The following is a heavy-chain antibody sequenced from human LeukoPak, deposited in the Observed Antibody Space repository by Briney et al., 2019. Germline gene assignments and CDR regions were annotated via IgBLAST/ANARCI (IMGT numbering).Heavy chain of an antibody. V-gene: IGHV4-59*11. J-gene: IGHJ3*02. Sequence: SETLSLTCTVSGGSIISHYWSWMRQPPGKGLEWIGFVYYSGRTRYNPSLQSRLTMSVDTSENDFSLKLTSVTAADTAVYYCARLLNNDNSGDPDTFDIWGQGTVVTVSS. CDR1: GGSIISHY. D-gene: IGHD3-22*01. CDR3: ARLLNNDNSGDPDTFDI. CDR2: VYYSGRT.